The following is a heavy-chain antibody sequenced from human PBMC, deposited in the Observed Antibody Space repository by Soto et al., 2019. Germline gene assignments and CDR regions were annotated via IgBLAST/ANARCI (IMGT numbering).Heavy chain of an antibody. Sequence: PSETLSFTCTVSGGSVSSGSYYWSWIRQPPGKGLEWIGYIYYSGSTNYNPSLKSRVTISVDTSKNQFSLKLSSVTAADTAVYYCARDGSSGYSYGWGQGTLVTVSS. V-gene: IGHV4-61*01. CDR3: ARDGSSGYSYG. D-gene: IGHD3-22*01. CDR2: IYYSGST. CDR1: GGSVSSGSYY. J-gene: IGHJ4*02.